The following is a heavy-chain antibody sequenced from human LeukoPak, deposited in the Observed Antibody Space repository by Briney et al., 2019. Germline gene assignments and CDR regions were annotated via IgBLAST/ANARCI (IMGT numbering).Heavy chain of an antibody. CDR1: GYTFTGYY. CDR3: ARARTTGTTDDAFDI. J-gene: IGHJ3*02. Sequence: GASVKVSCKASGYTFTGYYMHWVRQAPGQGLEWMGWINPNSGGTNYAQEFQGRVTMTRDTSISTAYRELGRLRSDDTAVYYGARARTTGTTDDAFDIWGQGTMVTVSS. D-gene: IGHD1-1*01. V-gene: IGHV1-2*02. CDR2: INPNSGGT.